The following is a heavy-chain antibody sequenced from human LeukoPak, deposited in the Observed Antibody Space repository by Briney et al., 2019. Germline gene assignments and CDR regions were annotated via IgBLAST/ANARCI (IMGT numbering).Heavy chain of an antibody. J-gene: IGHJ4*02. CDR3: ARDRFSGSYYPGY. V-gene: IGHV1-2*02. CDR1: GYTFTGYY. D-gene: IGHD1-26*01. CDR2: INPNSGGT. Sequence: ASVKVSCKASGYTFTGYYMHWVRQAPGQELEWMGWINPNSGGTNYAQKFQGRVTMTRDTSISTAYMELSRLRSDDTAVYYCARDRFSGSYYPGYWGQGTLVTVSS.